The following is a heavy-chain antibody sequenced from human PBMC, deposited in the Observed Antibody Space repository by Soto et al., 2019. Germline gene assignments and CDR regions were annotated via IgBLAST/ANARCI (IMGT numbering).Heavy chain of an antibody. CDR1: GGPISSSSYY. J-gene: IGHJ5*02. Sequence: PSETLSLTCTVSGGPISSSSYYWGWIRQPPGKGLEWIGSIYYSGSTYYNPSLKSRVTISVDTSKNQFSLKLSSVTAADTAVYYCARSRITMIVVVTHKGGGTWFDPWGQGTLVTVSS. V-gene: IGHV4-39*01. CDR3: ARSRITMIVVVTHKGGGTWFDP. CDR2: IYYSGST. D-gene: IGHD3-22*01.